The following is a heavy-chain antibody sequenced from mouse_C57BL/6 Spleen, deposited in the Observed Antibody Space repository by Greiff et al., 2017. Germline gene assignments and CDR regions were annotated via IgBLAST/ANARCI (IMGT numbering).Heavy chain of an antibody. V-gene: IGHV1-18*01. CDR2: INPNNGGT. Sequence: EVQLQPSGPELVKPGASVKIPCKASGYTFTDYNMDWVKQSHGKSLEWIGDINPNNGGTIYNQKFKGKATLTVDKSSSTAYMELRSLTSEDTAVYYCARKDGNYPFAYWGQGTLVTVSA. J-gene: IGHJ3*01. CDR1: GYTFTDYN. CDR3: ARKDGNYPFAY. D-gene: IGHD2-1*01.